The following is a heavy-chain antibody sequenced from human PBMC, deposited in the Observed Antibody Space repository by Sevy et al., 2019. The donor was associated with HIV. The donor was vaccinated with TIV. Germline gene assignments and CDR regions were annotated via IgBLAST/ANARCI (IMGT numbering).Heavy chain of an antibody. CDR3: ARVVGYSYGYNWFDP. V-gene: IGHV4-59*01. J-gene: IGHJ5*02. CDR2: IYYSGST. D-gene: IGHD5-18*01. CDR1: GGSISSYY. Sequence: SETLSLTCTVSGGSISSYYWSWIRQPPGKGLEWIGSIYYSGSTHYNPSLKSRVTISVDTSKNQFSLKLSSVTAADTAVYYCARVVGYSYGYNWFDPWGQGTLVTVSS.